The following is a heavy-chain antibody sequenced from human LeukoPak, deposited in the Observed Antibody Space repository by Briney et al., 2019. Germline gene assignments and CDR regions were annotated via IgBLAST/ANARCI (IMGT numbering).Heavy chain of an antibody. CDR3: ARQGYDSSFNWFDP. D-gene: IGHD3-22*01. J-gene: IGHJ5*02. Sequence: PSETLSLTCTVSDGSISSYYWSWIRQPAGKGLEWIGRIYTSGSTNYNPSLKSRVTISVDTSKNQFSLKLSSVTAADTAVYYCARQGYDSSFNWFDPWGQGTLVTDSS. CDR1: DGSISSYY. V-gene: IGHV4-4*07. CDR2: IYTSGST.